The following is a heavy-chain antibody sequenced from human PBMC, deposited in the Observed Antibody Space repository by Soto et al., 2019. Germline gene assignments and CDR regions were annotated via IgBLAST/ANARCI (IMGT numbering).Heavy chain of an antibody. Sequence: QVQLVESGGGVVQPGRSLRLSCAASGFTFSSYGMHWVRQAPGKGLEWVAVIWYDGSNKYYADSVKGRFTISRDNSKNTLYLQMNSLRAEDTAVYYCARDHPSKAGPFDCWGQGTLVTVSS. CDR1: GFTFSSYG. V-gene: IGHV3-33*01. J-gene: IGHJ4*02. D-gene: IGHD6-13*01. CDR3: ARDHPSKAGPFDC. CDR2: IWYDGSNK.